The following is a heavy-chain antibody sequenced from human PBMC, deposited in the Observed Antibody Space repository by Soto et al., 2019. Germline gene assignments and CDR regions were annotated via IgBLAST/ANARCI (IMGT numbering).Heavy chain of an antibody. CDR1: GFTFSNAW. CDR3: ANGSSSWFFDY. D-gene: IGHD6-13*01. V-gene: IGHV3-23*01. J-gene: IGHJ4*02. Sequence: HPGGSLRLSCAASGFTFSNAWMSWVRQAPGKGLEWVSAISGSGGSTYYADSVKGRFTISRDNSKNTLYLQMNSLRAEDTAVYYCANGSSSWFFDYWGQGTLVTVSS. CDR2: ISGSGGST.